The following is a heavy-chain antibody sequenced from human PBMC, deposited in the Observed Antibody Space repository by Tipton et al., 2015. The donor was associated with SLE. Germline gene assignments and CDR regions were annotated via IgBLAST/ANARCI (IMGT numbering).Heavy chain of an antibody. CDR1: GDSISNYY. J-gene: IGHJ3*02. Sequence: TLSLTCTVSGDSISNYYWRWIRQSAGKGLEWMGRFYPGGTTSYNPSFKSRVTMSLDTSKNQFSLKLTSVTAADTAVYYCAADAFDIWGQGTMVTVSS. CDR3: AADAFDI. V-gene: IGHV4-4*07. CDR2: FYPGGTT.